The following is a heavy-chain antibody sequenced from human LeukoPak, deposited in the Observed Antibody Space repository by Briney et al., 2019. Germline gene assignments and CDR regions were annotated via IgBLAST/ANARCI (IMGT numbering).Heavy chain of an antibody. D-gene: IGHD6-19*01. CDR3: AREAAGYSSGWPDY. V-gene: IGHV3-48*03. CDR2: ISSSGTTI. CDR1: GFTFSSYE. Sequence: GGSLRLSCAAFGFTFSSYEMNWVRQAPGKGLEWVSYISSSGTTIYYADSVNGRFTISRDNAKNALYLQMNSLRAEDTAVYYCAREAAGYSSGWPDYWGQGTLVTVSS. J-gene: IGHJ4*02.